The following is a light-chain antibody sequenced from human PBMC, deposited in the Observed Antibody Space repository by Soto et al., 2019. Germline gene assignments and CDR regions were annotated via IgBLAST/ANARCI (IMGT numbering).Light chain of an antibody. CDR1: QSVGSN. J-gene: IGKJ5*01. CDR3: QHYETWPPMT. Sequence: EIVITQSPATLSVSPGDRATLSCRASQSVGSNLAWYQQKPGQAPRLLIYHASTRSTGTPARFSGSGSGTDFTLTISSLQSEDFAVYYCQHYETWPPMTFGQGTRLEIK. V-gene: IGKV3-15*01. CDR2: HAS.